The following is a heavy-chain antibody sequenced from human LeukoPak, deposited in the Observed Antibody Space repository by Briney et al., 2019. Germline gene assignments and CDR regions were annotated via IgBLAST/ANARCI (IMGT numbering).Heavy chain of an antibody. V-gene: IGHV4-4*07. D-gene: IGHD3-22*01. CDR2: LYPGVSP. CDR3: ARLRFYDSTGYSPGHYMDV. J-gene: IGHJ6*03. CDR1: GGPIYSYY. Sequence: SETLSLTCTVSGGPIYSYYWSWIRQTAGKGLEWIGRLYPGVSPNYNPSPKSRVTMSVDTSKKQFALKLNTVTAADTAVYYCARLRFYDSTGYSPGHYMDVWGKGTTVTVSS.